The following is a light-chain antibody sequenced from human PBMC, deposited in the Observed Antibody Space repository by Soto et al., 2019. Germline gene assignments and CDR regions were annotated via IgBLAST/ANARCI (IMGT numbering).Light chain of an antibody. CDR3: QQYNSYCT. J-gene: IGKJ1*01. V-gene: IGKV1-5*01. CDR2: DAS. CDR1: QSISSW. Sequence: DIQMTQSPSTLSASVVDRVTITCRASQSISSWLAWYQQTPGKAPKLLIYDASSLESGVPSRFSGSGSGTEFTLTISRLQPDDFATYYCQQYNSYCTFGQGTKVDIK.